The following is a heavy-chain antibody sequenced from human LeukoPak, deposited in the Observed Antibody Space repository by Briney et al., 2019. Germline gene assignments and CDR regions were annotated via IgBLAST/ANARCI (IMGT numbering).Heavy chain of an antibody. CDR2: VYYSGST. Sequence: PSETLSLTCTVSGDSISTYYWNWIRQPPGRGLEWIGQVYYSGSTNYNPSLQSRVTISPDTSKNQFSLRLTSVTAADTAVYYCVRRRYYDSDGYWYYSDYWGQGTLVTVSS. CDR3: VRRRYYDSDGYWYYSDY. V-gene: IGHV4-59*08. CDR1: GDSISTYY. D-gene: IGHD3-22*01. J-gene: IGHJ4*02.